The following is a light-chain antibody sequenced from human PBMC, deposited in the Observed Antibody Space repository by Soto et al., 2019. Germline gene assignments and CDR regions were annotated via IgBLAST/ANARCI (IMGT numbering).Light chain of an antibody. V-gene: IGKV3-20*01. CDR1: LSVSSSY. Sequence: ELVLTQSPGTLSLSPGERATLSCRASLSVSSSYLAWYQQKPGQAPRLLIYGASSRATGIPDRFSGSGSGTDFTLTISRLESEDFAVYYCQQYGSSPLTFGGGTKVDIK. CDR2: GAS. J-gene: IGKJ4*01. CDR3: QQYGSSPLT.